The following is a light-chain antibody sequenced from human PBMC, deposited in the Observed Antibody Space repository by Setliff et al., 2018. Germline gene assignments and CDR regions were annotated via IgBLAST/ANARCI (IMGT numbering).Light chain of an antibody. V-gene: IGLV2-14*03. CDR2: DVS. J-gene: IGLJ1*01. CDR3: SSYSSRTTLDV. CDR1: TSDIGAYNY. Sequence: QSALTQPASVSGSPGQSITISCTGSTSDIGAYNYVAWYQQHPGKAPKLMIHDVSVRPSGVSSRFSGSKSGNTASLTISGLQAEDEADYYCSSYSSRTTLDVFGTGTKV.